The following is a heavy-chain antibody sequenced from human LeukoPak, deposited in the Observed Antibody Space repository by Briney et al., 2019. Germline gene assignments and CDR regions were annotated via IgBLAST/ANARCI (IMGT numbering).Heavy chain of an antibody. CDR3: AKGKGSGSDLFYSYYYMDV. D-gene: IGHD1-26*01. Sequence: PGGSLRLSCAASGFTFSSYGMHWVRQAPGKGQGWVSFIRYDGSNKYCADSVKGRFTISRDNSKNTLYLQMNSLRAEDTAVYYCAKGKGSGSDLFYSYYYMDVWGKGTTVTVSS. J-gene: IGHJ6*03. CDR1: GFTFSSYG. V-gene: IGHV3-30*02. CDR2: IRYDGSNK.